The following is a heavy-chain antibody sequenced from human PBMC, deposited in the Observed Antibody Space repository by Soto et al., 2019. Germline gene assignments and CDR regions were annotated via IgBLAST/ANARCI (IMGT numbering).Heavy chain of an antibody. D-gene: IGHD3-10*01. Sequence: EVQLVESGGGLIQPGGSLRLSCAVSGFTVSNNYMSWVRQAPGKGLEGVSVIYSGGYTAYGDSVKGRFTISRDNSKNTLFFKKKGRGAGDRAVFYWATNPGGGGYWGQGTLVTVSS. CDR1: GFTVSNNY. CDR2: IYSGGYT. J-gene: IGHJ4*02. V-gene: IGHV3-53*01. CDR3: ATNPGGGGY.